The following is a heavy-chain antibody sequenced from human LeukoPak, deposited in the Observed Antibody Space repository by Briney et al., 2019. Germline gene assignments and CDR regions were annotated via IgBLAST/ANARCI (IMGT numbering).Heavy chain of an antibody. V-gene: IGHV4-39*07. D-gene: IGHD6-6*01. CDR1: GGSISSAGYY. CDR3: ARDFSSSSSVYYYYYMDV. Sequence: SETLSLTCTVSGGSISSAGYYWGWVRQPPGRGLEWIGTIYYRGTTYYNPSLKSRLTISVDPSKNHFSLKLSSVTAADTAIYYCARDFSSSSSVYYYYYMDVWDKGTTVTVSS. CDR2: IYYRGTT. J-gene: IGHJ6*03.